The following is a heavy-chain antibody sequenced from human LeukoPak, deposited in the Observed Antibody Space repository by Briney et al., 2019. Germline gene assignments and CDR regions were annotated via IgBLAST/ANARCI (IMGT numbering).Heavy chain of an antibody. CDR3: ARCGYSYYNSGAFDI. Sequence: PGGSLRLSCAASGFTFSSYEMNWGRQAPGKGLEWVSYISSSGSTIYYADSVKGRFTISRDNAKNSLYLQMNSLRAEDTAVYYCARCGYSYYNSGAFDIWGQGTMVTVSS. D-gene: IGHD5-18*01. CDR1: GFTFSSYE. V-gene: IGHV3-48*03. CDR2: ISSSGSTI. J-gene: IGHJ3*02.